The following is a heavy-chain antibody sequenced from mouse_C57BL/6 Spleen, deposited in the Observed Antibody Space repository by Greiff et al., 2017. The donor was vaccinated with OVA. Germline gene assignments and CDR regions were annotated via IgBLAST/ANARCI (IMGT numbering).Heavy chain of an antibody. CDR1: GFTFSSYC. CDR2: ISSGGSYT. J-gene: IGHJ2*01. V-gene: IGHV5-6*01. D-gene: IGHD1-1*01. CDR3: ARQAGSSYDYCDY. Sequence: EVQLVESGGDLVKPGGSLKLSCAASGFTFSSYCMSWVRQTPDKRLEWVATISSGGSYTYYPDSVKGRFTISRDNATNTLYLQMSSLKSEDTAMYYCARQAGSSYDYCDYWGQGTTLTVSS.